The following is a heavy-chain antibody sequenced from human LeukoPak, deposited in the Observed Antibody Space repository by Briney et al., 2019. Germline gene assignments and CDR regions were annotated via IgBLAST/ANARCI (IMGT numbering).Heavy chain of an antibody. Sequence: SETLSLTCTVSGGSISSSSYYWGWIRQPPGKGLEWIGSIYYSGSTYYNPSLKSRVTISVDTSKNQFSLKLSSVTAADTAVYYCARETPMVRGVPIDYWGQGTLVTVSS. V-gene: IGHV4-39*07. CDR3: ARETPMVRGVPIDY. CDR2: IYYSGST. D-gene: IGHD3-10*01. J-gene: IGHJ4*02. CDR1: GGSISSSSYY.